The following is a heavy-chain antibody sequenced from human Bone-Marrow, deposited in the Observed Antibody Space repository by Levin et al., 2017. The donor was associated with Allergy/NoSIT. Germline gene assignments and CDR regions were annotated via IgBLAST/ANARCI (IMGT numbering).Heavy chain of an antibody. CDR2: ISSSSSHI. CDR1: GFSFNAYI. J-gene: IGHJ4*02. CDR3: VRDFSAFDD. V-gene: IGHV3-21*01. D-gene: IGHD2/OR15-2a*01. Sequence: GGSLRLSCAASGFSFNAYIMSWVRQAPGKGLEWVSSISSSSSHIYYADSVKGRFTISRVNAKNSLYLQMNSLRVDDTAVYYCVRDFSAFDDWGQGNLVIVSS.